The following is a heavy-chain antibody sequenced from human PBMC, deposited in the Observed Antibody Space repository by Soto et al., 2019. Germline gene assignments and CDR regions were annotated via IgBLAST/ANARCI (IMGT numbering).Heavy chain of an antibody. D-gene: IGHD7-27*01. V-gene: IGHV3-66*02. Sequence: GGSLRLSCAASGFTVSSNYMSWVRQAPGKGLEWVSVIYSSGSTYYADSVKGRFTISRDNSKNTLYLQMNSLRAEDTAVYYCARLTGDLSFDYWGQGTLVTVSS. J-gene: IGHJ4*02. CDR2: IYSSGST. CDR3: ARLTGDLSFDY. CDR1: GFTVSSNY.